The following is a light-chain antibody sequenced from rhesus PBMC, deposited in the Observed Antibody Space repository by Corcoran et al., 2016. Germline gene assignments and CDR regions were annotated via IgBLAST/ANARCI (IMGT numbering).Light chain of an antibody. J-gene: IGKJ2*01. CDR1: QSVGSY. CDR3: PQSSNLYS. Sequence: ETVVTQSPATLSLSPGERATLSCRASQSVGSYLAWYQPKPGQAPRLLIYGASSRATGIPDRFSGSGSGTDFSLTISSLEPEDVGVYYCPQSSNLYSFGQGTKVEIK. CDR2: GAS. V-gene: IGKV3-24*04.